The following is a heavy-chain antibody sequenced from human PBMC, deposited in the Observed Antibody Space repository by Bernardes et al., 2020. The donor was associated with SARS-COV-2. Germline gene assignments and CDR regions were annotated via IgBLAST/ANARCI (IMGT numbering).Heavy chain of an antibody. D-gene: IGHD3-10*01. CDR3: ARDSTVSWFGTDS. J-gene: IGHJ4*02. CDR2: INPNSGGT. V-gene: IGHV1-2*02. Sequence: ASVKVSCKASGYTFTGYYIHWVRQAPGQGLEWMGWINPNSGGTNYAQKFQGRVTVTRDTSISTAYIELSRLRSDDTAVYYCARDSTVSWFGTDSWGQGTLVSVSS. CDR1: GYTFTGYY.